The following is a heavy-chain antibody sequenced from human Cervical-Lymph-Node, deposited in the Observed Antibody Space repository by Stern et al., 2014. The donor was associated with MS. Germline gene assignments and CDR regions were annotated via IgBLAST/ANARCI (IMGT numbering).Heavy chain of an antibody. V-gene: IGHV1-2*06. J-gene: IGHJ5*02. Sequence: VQLVESGAEVKKPGASVKVSCKASGYTFTGYYMHWVRQAPGQGLEWMGRINPNSGGTNSAQKFQGRVTMTRDTSISTAYMELSRLRSDDTAVYYCARDWVSSIAARPGWFDPWGQGTLVTVSS. CDR3: ARDWVSSIAARPGWFDP. D-gene: IGHD6-6*01. CDR1: GYTFTGYY. CDR2: INPNSGGT.